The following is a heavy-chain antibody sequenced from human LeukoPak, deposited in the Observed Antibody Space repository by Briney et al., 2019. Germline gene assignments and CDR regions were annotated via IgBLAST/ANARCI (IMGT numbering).Heavy chain of an antibody. CDR2: IYPGDSDT. CDR1: GYSFTSYW. CDR3: ARHQSSWNPAIDY. D-gene: IGHD6-13*01. V-gene: IGHV5-51*01. Sequence: GESLKISCKGSGYSFTSYWIAWVRQMPGKGLEWMGIIYPGDSDTRYSPSFQGQITISADKSINTAYLQWSSLKASDTAMYYCARHQSSWNPAIDYWGQGTLVTVSS. J-gene: IGHJ4*02.